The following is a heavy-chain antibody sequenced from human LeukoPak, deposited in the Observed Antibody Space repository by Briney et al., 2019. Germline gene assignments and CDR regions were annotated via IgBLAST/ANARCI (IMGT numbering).Heavy chain of an antibody. J-gene: IGHJ4*02. CDR2: IYFSGRTT. V-gene: IGHV4-59*01. D-gene: IGHD1-26*01. Sequence: PSEPLSLTCTVSGGSINSYYWSWIRQPPGKGLEWIGSIYFSGRTTNYNPSLKSRVTISVDTWKNQFSLKLNSVTAADTAVYYCAGGGGSYYDYWGQGTLVTVSS. CDR3: AGGGGSYYDY. CDR1: GGSINSYY.